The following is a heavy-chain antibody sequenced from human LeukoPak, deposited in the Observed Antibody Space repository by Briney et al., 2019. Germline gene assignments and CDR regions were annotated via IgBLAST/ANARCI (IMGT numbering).Heavy chain of an antibody. CDR3: AKDHQRYSSGWYYFDY. J-gene: IGHJ4*02. D-gene: IGHD6-19*01. CDR2: ISYDGSNK. Sequence: GGSLRLSCAASGFTFSSYGMHWVRQAPGKGLEWVAVISYDGSNKYYADSVKGRFTVSRDNSKNTLYLQMNSLRAEDTAVYYCAKDHQRYSSGWYYFDYWGQGTLVTVSS. CDR1: GFTFSSYG. V-gene: IGHV3-30*18.